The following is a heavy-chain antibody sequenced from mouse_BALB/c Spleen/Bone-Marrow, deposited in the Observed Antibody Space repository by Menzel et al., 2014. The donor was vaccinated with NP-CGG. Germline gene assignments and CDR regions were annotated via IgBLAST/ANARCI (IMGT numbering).Heavy chain of an antibody. CDR1: GYAFTNYW. CDR3: TRRRSLDY. V-gene: IGHV1-63*01. CDR2: IYPGSGNT. J-gene: IGHJ2*01. Sequence: VQLQQSGTELVRPGTSVKISCKASGYAFTNYWLGWVKQRPGHGLEWIGDIYPGSGNTYYNEKFKGKATLTADKSSSTANMQLSGLTSEDSAVYFCTRRRSLDYWGQGTTLTVSS.